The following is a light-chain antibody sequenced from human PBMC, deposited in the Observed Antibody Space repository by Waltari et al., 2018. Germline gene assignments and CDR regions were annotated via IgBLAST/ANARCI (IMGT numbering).Light chain of an antibody. V-gene: IGKV2-30*01. CDR3: MQGSSWPFT. Sequence: AVMTQSPLSLHVTIGQPASISCKANQRLVFSAGNTYLNWFHQRTGQPPRRLHQKVSTRGCGVPDRFSGSGSGTDFTLKISRVEADDVGIFYCMQGSSWPFTFGPGTRVAIK. CDR2: KVS. CDR1: QRLVFSAGNTY. J-gene: IGKJ3*01.